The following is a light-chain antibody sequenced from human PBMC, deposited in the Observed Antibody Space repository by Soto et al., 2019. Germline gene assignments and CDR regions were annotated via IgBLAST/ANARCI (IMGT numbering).Light chain of an antibody. CDR1: QSVTRY. CDR3: QQRSNWPPIT. Sequence: EIVFTQSPGTLSLSPGERATLSCRASQSVTRYLAWYQQKPGQAPRLLIYDASNRATGIPVRFSGSGSGTDFTLTISSLEPEDFAVNYCQQRSNWPPITFGQGTRLEIK. V-gene: IGKV3-11*01. CDR2: DAS. J-gene: IGKJ5*01.